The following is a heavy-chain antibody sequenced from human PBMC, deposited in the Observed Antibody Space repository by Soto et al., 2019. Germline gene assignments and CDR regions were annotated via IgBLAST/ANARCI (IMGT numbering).Heavy chain of an antibody. CDR1: GGSISSGGYS. D-gene: IGHD2-15*01. J-gene: IGHJ4*02. V-gene: IGHV4-30-2*02. Sequence: PSETLSLTCAVSGGSISSGGYSWSWIRQPPGKGLEWIGYIYHSGSTYYNPSLKSRVTISVDTSKNQFSLKLCSVTAADTAVYFCATGLGGNDFHFDYWGQGTLVTVSS. CDR3: ATGLGGNDFHFDY. CDR2: IYHSGST.